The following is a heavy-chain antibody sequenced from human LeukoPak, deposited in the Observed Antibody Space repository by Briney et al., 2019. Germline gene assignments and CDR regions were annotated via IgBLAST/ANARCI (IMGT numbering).Heavy chain of an antibody. D-gene: IGHD4-17*01. CDR2: ISGVGGST. CDR1: GFTFSSYA. V-gene: IGHV3-23*01. CDR3: AKDRKDYGDYYDAFDI. Sequence: PGGSLRLSCAASGFTFSSYAMSWVRQAPGKGLEWVSAISGVGGSTSYADSVKGRFTVSRDNSKNTLYLQMNSLRAEDTAVYYCAKDRKDYGDYYDAFDIWGQGTMVTVSS. J-gene: IGHJ3*02.